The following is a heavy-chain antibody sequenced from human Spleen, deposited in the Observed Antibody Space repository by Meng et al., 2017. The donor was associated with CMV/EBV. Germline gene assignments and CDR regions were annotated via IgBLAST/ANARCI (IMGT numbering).Heavy chain of an antibody. J-gene: IGHJ5*02. CDR2: IYYSGST. CDR3: ARSPYCGGDCRLFDL. V-gene: IGHV4-30-4*08. D-gene: IGHD2-21*02. Sequence: QVQLPESGPGLGKPSATLSLTCTVSGGSISSGDYYWSWIRQPPGKGLEWIGYIYYSGSTYYNPSLKSRVTISVDTSKNQFSLKLSSVTAADTAVYYCARSPYCGGDCRLFDLWGQGTLVTVSS. CDR1: GGSISSGDYY.